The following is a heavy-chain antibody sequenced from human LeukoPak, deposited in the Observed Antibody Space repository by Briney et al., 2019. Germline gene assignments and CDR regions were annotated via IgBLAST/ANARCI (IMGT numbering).Heavy chain of an antibody. Sequence: GGSLRLSCVASGFTFSSYWMSWVRQAPGKGLEWVAVIWYDGSNKYYADSVKGRFTISRDNSKNTLYLQMNSLRAEDTAVYYCARDRYSSGWYAAFDIWGQGTMVTVSS. CDR2: IWYDGSNK. J-gene: IGHJ3*02. CDR3: ARDRYSSGWYAAFDI. D-gene: IGHD6-19*01. V-gene: IGHV3-33*08. CDR1: GFTFSSYW.